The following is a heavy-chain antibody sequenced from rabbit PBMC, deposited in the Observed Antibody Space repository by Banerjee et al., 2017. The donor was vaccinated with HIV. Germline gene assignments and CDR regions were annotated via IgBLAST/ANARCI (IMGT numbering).Heavy chain of an antibody. CDR3: ARDEQASGGYVFNL. J-gene: IGHJ4*01. D-gene: IGHD1-1*01. CDR1: GFDLSSSYY. Sequence: QSLEESGGDLVKPGASLTLTCTASGFDLSSSYYMCWVRQAPGKGLEWIACIYTGSSGSTYYASWAKGRFTISKTSSTTVTLQMTSLTVADTATYFCARDEQASGGYVFNLWGQGTLVTDS. V-gene: IGHV1S40*01. CDR2: IYTGSSGST.